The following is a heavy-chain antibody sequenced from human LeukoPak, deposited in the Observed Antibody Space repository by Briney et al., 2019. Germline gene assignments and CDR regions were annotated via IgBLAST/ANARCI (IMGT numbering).Heavy chain of an antibody. CDR2: IYHSGST. D-gene: IGHD3-22*01. CDR3: ARDHPDNYYESSGYYYGY. Sequence: SETLSLTCAVSGGSISSSNWWSWVRQPPGKGLEWIGEIYHSGSTNYNPSLKSRVTISVDKSKNQFSLKLSSVTAADTAVYYCARDHPDNYYESSGYYYGYWGQGTLVTVSS. J-gene: IGHJ4*02. V-gene: IGHV4-4*02. CDR1: GGSISSSNW.